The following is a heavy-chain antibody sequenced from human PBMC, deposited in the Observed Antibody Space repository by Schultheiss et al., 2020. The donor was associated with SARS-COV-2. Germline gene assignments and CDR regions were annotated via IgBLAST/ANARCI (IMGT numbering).Heavy chain of an antibody. D-gene: IGHD3-10*01. CDR1: GYTFTSYG. V-gene: IGHV1-18*01. CDR3: ARVAALGPMVRGVIRYYYGMDV. J-gene: IGHJ6*02. CDR2: IRAYNGNT. Sequence: ASVKVSCKASGYTFTSYGISWVRQAPGQGLEWMGWIRAYNGNTNYAQKLQGRVTMTTDTSTSTAYMELRSLRSDDTAVYYCARVAALGPMVRGVIRYYYGMDVWGQGTTVTVSS.